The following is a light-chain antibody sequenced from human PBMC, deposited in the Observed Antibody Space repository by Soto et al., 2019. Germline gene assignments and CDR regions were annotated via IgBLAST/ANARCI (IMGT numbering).Light chain of an antibody. CDR3: QQYGSSRWT. V-gene: IGKV3-20*01. Sequence: ENVLTQSPGTLSLSPGERATLSCRASQSVSSNYLAWYQQKPGQAPRLLVYGASSRATVIPDRFSGSGSGTDFTLTISRLEPEDFAVYYCQQYGSSRWTFGQGTKVEIK. J-gene: IGKJ1*01. CDR1: QSVSSNY. CDR2: GAS.